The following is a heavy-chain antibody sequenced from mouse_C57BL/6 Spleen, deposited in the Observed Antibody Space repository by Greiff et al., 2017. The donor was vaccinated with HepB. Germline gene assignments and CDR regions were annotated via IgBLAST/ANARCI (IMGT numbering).Heavy chain of an antibody. CDR1: GYSITSGYY. V-gene: IGHV3-6*01. CDR2: ISYDGSN. Sequence: DVQLQESGPGLVKPSQSLSLTCSVTGYSITSGYYWNWIRQFPGNKLEWMGYISYDGSNNYNPSLKNRISITRDTSKNQFFLKLNSVTTEDTATYYCARLDYYGSSYYYFDYWGQGTTLTVSS. CDR3: ARLDYYGSSYYYFDY. J-gene: IGHJ2*01. D-gene: IGHD1-1*01.